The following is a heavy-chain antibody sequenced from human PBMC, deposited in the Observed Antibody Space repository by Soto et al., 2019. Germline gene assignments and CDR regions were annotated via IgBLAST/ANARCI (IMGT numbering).Heavy chain of an antibody. D-gene: IGHD3-10*01. J-gene: IGHJ4*02. V-gene: IGHV3-48*01. CDR2: ISSSSSTI. Sequence: PGGSLRLSCAASGFTFSSYGMSWVRQAPGKGLEWLSYISSSSSTIYYADSVKGRFTISRDNAKNSLYLQMNNLRAEDTAVYSCARGYGSGSYYYWGQGTLVTVSS. CDR1: GFTFSSYG. CDR3: ARGYGSGSYYY.